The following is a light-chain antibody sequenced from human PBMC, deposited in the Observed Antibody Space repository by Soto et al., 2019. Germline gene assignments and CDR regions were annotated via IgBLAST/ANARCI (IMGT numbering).Light chain of an antibody. CDR2: EVS. J-gene: IGLJ1*01. CDR1: SSDVGGYDY. CDR3: SSYAGSRTYV. Sequence: QSVLTQPPSASGSPGQSVTISCTGTSSDVGGYDYVSWYQQHPGKAPKLMIYEVSKRPSGVPDRFSGSKSGNTASLTVSGLQAEDEADYYCSSYAGSRTYVYGNGTKVTVL. V-gene: IGLV2-8*01.